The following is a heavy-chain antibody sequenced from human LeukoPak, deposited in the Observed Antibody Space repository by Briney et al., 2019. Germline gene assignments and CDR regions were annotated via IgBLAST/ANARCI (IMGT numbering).Heavy chain of an antibody. Sequence: GGSLRLSCAASGFTVSSNYMSWVRQAPGKGLEWVSVIYSGGSTYYADSVKGRFTSSRDNSKNTLYLQMNSQRAEDTAVYYCARENYGDYSLDYWGQGTLVTVSS. CDR1: GFTVSSNY. D-gene: IGHD4-17*01. V-gene: IGHV3-53*01. J-gene: IGHJ4*02. CDR3: ARENYGDYSLDY. CDR2: IYSGGST.